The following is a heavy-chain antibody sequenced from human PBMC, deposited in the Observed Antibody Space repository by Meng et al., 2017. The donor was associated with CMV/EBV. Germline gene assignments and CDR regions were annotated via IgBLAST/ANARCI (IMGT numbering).Heavy chain of an antibody. CDR1: GFTFSDYS. CDR2: ISSSGGTI. V-gene: IGHV3-11*01. J-gene: IGHJ5*02. CDR3: ARDLLYGEGWFDP. D-gene: IGHD4-17*01. Sequence: CAGSGFTFSDYSMTWIRQAPGKGLEWVSYISSSGGTIYYADSVKGRFTISRDNAKNSLYLQMSSLRAEDTAMYYCARDLLYGEGWFDPWGQGTLVTVSS.